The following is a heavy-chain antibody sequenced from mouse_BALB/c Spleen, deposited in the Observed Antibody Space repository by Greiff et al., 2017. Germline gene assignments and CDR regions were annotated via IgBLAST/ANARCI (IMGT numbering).Heavy chain of an antibody. V-gene: IGHV5-17*02. J-gene: IGHJ4*01. Sequence: EVQRVESGGGLVQPGGSRKLSCAASGFTFSSFGMHWVRQAPEKGLEWVAYISSGSSTIYYADTVKGRFTISRDNPKNTLFLQMTSLRSEDTAMYYCARSPLSVKSLYYYAMDYWGQGTSVTVSS. D-gene: IGHD1-1*01. CDR1: GFTFSSFG. CDR2: ISSGSSTI. CDR3: ARSPLSVKSLYYYAMDY.